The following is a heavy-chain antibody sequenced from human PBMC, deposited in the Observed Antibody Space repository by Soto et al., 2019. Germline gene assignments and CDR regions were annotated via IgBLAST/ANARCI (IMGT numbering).Heavy chain of an antibody. D-gene: IGHD4-17*01. J-gene: IGHJ4*02. CDR1: GGSFGGFY. CDR2: VNHSGST. V-gene: IGHV4-34*01. Sequence: SETLSLTCAVNGGSFGGFYWSWIRQPPGKGLEWIGEVNHSGSTSYGPSLKSRVTISVDTSKNQFSLKLSSVIAADTAVYYCARDSRSTVTMFDYWGQGTLVTVSS. CDR3: ARDSRSTVTMFDY.